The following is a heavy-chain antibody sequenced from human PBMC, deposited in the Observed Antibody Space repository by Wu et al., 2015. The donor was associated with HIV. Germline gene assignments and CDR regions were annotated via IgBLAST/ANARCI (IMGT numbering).Heavy chain of an antibody. CDR1: GYAFKTYG. J-gene: IGHJ5*02. Sequence: QVQLVQSGAEMKKSGASLKVSCKASGYAFKTYGISWLRQAPGQGLEWMGWISGYNGNTNYAQNLQGRVTMTTDTSTSTVYMELRSLRSDDTAVYYCVRDSTEDRPNWFDPWGQGTLVIVSS. V-gene: IGHV1-18*01. CDR3: VRDSTEDRPNWFDP. CDR2: ISGYNGNT. D-gene: IGHD6-6*01.